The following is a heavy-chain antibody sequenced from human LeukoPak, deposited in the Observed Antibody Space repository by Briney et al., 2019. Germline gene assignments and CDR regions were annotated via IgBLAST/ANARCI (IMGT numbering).Heavy chain of an antibody. CDR2: IKQDGSEK. J-gene: IGHJ4*02. Sequence: QTGGSLRLSCAASGFSLSDYWMSWVRQAPGKGLEWVANIKQDGSEKYYVDSVKGRFTISRDNAKNSLYLQMNSLRAEDTAVYYCARGRFLVHWGQGTLVTVSS. CDR3: ARGRFLVH. CDR1: GFSLSDYW. V-gene: IGHV3-7*01.